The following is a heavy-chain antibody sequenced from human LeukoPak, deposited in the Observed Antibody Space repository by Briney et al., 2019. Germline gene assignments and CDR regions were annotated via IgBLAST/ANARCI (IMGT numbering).Heavy chain of an antibody. CDR3: ARRGYTSGWDY. J-gene: IGHJ4*02. D-gene: IGHD6-19*01. V-gene: IGHV3-21*01. Sequence: GGSLRLSCAASGFTFSHYSMNWVRQAPGEGLEWVSSISSTSSFIYYAESVRGRFTISRDNAKNSLYLQMNSLRAEDTAVYYCARRGYTSGWDYWGQGTLVTVSS. CDR1: GFTFSHYS. CDR2: ISSTSSFI.